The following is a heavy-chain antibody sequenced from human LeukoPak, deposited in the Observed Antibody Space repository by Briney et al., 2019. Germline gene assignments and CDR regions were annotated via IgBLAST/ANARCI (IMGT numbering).Heavy chain of an antibody. V-gene: IGHV3-9*01. Sequence: PGGSLRLSCAASGFIFDDYAMYWVRQAPGKGLELVASISWNSNHIGYADSVKGRFTISRDDAKKSLYLQMNSLRAEDTAVYYCAELGITMIGGVWGKGTTVTISS. CDR1: GFIFDDYA. D-gene: IGHD3-10*02. CDR2: ISWNSNHI. CDR3: AELGITMIGGV. J-gene: IGHJ6*04.